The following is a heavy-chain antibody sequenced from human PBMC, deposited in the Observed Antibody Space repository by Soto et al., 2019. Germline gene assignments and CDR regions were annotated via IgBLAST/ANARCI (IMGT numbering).Heavy chain of an antibody. V-gene: IGHV1-2*02. CDR3: ARGGGVGVAGSAAFDM. Sequence: QLHLVQSGAVVKKPGASVTVSCSASGYPVTAYYMHWVRQAPGRGLEWMGGINPATGAAKYTQTFQGRVTMTRDPSTGTVFMELGGLTSEDTAVFYWARGGGVGVAGSAAFDMWGQGTLVTVSS. CDR2: INPATGAA. CDR1: GYPVTAYY. D-gene: IGHD3-3*01. J-gene: IGHJ3*02.